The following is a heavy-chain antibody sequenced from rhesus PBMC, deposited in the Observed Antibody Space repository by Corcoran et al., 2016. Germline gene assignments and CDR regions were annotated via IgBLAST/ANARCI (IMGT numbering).Heavy chain of an antibody. V-gene: IGHV4-160*01. CDR2: IRSGGST. Sequence: QVQLQQWGEGLVKPSETLSLTCAVYGGSISSNYWSWIRQPPGKGLECIGRIRSGGSTNYNPSLQSRVTISIGTSKNQFSLKLGSLTAADTAVYYCARDQVDFWTGYYHDYWGQGVLVTVSS. CDR1: GGSISSNY. CDR3: ARDQVDFWTGYYHDY. J-gene: IGHJ4*01. D-gene: IGHD3-3*01.